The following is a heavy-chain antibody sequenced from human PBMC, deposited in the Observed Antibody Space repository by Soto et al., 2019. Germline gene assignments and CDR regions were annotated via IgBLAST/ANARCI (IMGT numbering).Heavy chain of an antibody. D-gene: IGHD1-26*01. CDR3: TRGPRPSSSGTDAY. V-gene: IGHV3-74*03. Sequence: GESLRLSCEASGFIFSRDWMHGGRQVPGRGAVGGSGSNEDGVTTTYADSVKSRFTISADNDKNTFYLQLDSLRVEDTAMYYCTRGPRPSSSGTDAYWGPRTQVTVSS. CDR2: SNEDGVTT. J-gene: IGHJ4*02. CDR1: GFIFSRDW.